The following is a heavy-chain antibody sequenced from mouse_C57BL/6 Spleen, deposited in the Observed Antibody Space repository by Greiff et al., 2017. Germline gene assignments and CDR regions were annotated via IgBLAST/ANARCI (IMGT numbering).Heavy chain of an antibody. J-gene: IGHJ2*01. CDR2: IDPSDSYT. CDR1: GYTFTSYW. V-gene: IGHV1-50*01. Sequence: QVQLQQPGAELVKPGASVKLSCKASGYTFTSYWMQWVKQRPGQGLEWIGEIDPSDSYTNYNQKFKGKATLTVDKSSSIAYMHTSSLTSEDSSVYYCTISGITTVVSHFDYWGQGTTLTVSS. CDR3: TISGITTVVSHFDY. D-gene: IGHD1-1*01.